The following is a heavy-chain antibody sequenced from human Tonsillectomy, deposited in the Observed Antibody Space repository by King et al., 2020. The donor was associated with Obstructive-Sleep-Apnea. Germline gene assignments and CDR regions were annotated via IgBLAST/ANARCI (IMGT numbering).Heavy chain of an antibody. CDR3: ERHLRKSGAYDAFDI. D-gene: IGHD1-26*01. CDR1: GGSISSYY. V-gene: IGHV4-59*08. J-gene: IGHJ3*02. Sequence: QLQESGPGLVKPSETLSLTCTVSGGSISSYYWSWIRQPPGKGLEWIGYIYYSGSTNYNPSLKSRVTISVDTSKNQFSLRLSSVTAADTAVYYCERHLRKSGAYDAFDIWGQGTMVTVSS. CDR2: IYYSGST.